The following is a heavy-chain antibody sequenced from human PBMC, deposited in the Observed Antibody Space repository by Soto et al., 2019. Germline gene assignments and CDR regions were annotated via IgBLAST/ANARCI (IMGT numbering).Heavy chain of an antibody. CDR2: IKQDGSEK. J-gene: IGHJ4*02. V-gene: IGHV3-7*01. Sequence: EVQLVESGGGLVQPGGSLRLSCAASGFTFSSYWMSWVRQAPGKGLEWVANIKQDGSEKYYVDSVKGRFTISRDIAKNSLYLQMNSLRAEDTAVYYCARGPYSSSSSFDYWGQGTLVTVSS. CDR1: GFTFSSYW. D-gene: IGHD6-6*01. CDR3: ARGPYSSSSSFDY.